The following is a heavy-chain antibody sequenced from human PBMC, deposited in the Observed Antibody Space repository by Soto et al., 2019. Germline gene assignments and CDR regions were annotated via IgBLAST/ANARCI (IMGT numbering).Heavy chain of an antibody. V-gene: IGHV4-39*07. CDR3: ARGHYDFWSGYSARNYYYYYMDV. CDR2: IYYSGST. Sequence: PSETLSLTCTVSGGSISSSSYYWGWIRQPPGKGLEWIGSIYYSGSTYYNPSLKSRVTISVDTSKNQFSLKLSSVTAADTAVYYCARGHYDFWSGYSARNYYYYYMDVWGKGTTVTVSS. D-gene: IGHD3-3*01. CDR1: GGSISSSSYY. J-gene: IGHJ6*03.